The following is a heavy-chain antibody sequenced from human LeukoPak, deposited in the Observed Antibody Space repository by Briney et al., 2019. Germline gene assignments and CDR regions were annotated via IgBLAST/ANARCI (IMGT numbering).Heavy chain of an antibody. CDR3: ARGAPKEIQLWLRLRGVAFDI. D-gene: IGHD5-18*01. Sequence: PSETLSLTCAVYGGSFSGYYWSWIRQPPGKGLEWIGEINHSGSTNYNPSLKSRVTISVDTSKNQFSLMLNSVTAADTAVYYCARGAPKEIQLWLRLRGVAFDIWGQGTMVTVSS. CDR2: INHSGST. CDR1: GGSFSGYY. J-gene: IGHJ3*02. V-gene: IGHV4-34*01.